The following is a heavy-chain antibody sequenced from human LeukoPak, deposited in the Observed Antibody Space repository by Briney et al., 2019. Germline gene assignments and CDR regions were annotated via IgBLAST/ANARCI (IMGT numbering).Heavy chain of an antibody. CDR2: LDPEDGET. D-gene: IGHD3-22*01. CDR1: GYTLTELS. Sequence: GASVKVSCKVSGYTLTELSMHWVRQAPGKGLEWMGGLDPEDGETIYAQKFQGRVTMTEDTSTDTAYMELSSLRSEDTAVYYCATAPYYYDSSGPFDYWGQGTLVTVSS. V-gene: IGHV1-24*01. J-gene: IGHJ4*02. CDR3: ATAPYYYDSSGPFDY.